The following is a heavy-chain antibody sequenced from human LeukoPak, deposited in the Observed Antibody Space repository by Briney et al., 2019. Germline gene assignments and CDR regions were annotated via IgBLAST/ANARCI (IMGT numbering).Heavy chain of an antibody. CDR2: ISYDGSNK. J-gene: IGHJ4*02. V-gene: IGHV3-30-3*01. D-gene: IGHD1-1*01. Sequence: PGGSLRLSCAASGFTFSSYAMHWVRQAPGKGLEWVAVISYDGSNKYYADSVRGRFTVSRDNSKNTLSLQMNSLREDDTAVYYCARETVDGAAHYWGQGTLVTVSS. CDR3: ARETVDGAAHY. CDR1: GFTFSSYA.